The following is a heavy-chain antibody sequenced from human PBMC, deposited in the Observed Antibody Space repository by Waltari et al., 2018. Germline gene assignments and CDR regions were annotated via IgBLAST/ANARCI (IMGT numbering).Heavy chain of an antibody. Sequence: EVQLVESGGGLVQPGGSLRLSCVASGSTLSSYEMNWVRQAPGKGLEWVSYISSSGGTINYLDSMKGRFTISRDNAKNSLYLQMNSLRAEDTAVYYCARDRSSGLDHYFDNWGQGTMVVVSS. CDR3: ARDRSSGLDHYFDN. V-gene: IGHV3-48*03. CDR2: ISSSGGTI. D-gene: IGHD3-22*01. CDR1: GSTLSSYE. J-gene: IGHJ4*02.